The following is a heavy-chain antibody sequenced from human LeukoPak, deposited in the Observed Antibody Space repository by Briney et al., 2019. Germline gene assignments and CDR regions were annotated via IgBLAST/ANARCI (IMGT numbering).Heavy chain of an antibody. Sequence: PGGSLRLSCAASGFTFSSYAMHWVRQAPGKGLEWVAVISYDGSNKYYADSVKGRFTISRDNSKNTLYLQMNSLRAEDTAVYYCARDSWGLTASDYWGQGTLVTVSS. CDR3: ARDSWGLTASDY. J-gene: IGHJ4*02. D-gene: IGHD2-21*01. CDR2: ISYDGSNK. V-gene: IGHV3-30-3*01. CDR1: GFTFSSYA.